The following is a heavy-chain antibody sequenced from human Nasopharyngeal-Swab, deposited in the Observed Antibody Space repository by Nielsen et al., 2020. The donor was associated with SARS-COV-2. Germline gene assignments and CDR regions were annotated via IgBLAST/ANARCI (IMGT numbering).Heavy chain of an antibody. Sequence: SVKASCKVSGYTLTELSMHWVRQAPGKGLEWMGGFAPEDGETIYAQKFQGRVTMTEDTSTDTAYMELSSLRSEDTAVYYCATGPPVAGHNWFDPWAREPWSPSPQ. J-gene: IGHJ5*02. V-gene: IGHV1-24*01. D-gene: IGHD6-19*01. CDR3: ATGPPVAGHNWFDP. CDR1: GYTLTELS. CDR2: FAPEDGET.